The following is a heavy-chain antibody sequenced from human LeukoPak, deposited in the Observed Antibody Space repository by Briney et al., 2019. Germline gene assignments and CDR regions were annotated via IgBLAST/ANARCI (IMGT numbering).Heavy chain of an antibody. CDR2: ISSDGSGT. Sequence: PGGSLRLSCAVSGFTFSSYWMHWVRQAPGKGLVWVSRISSDGSGTSYADSVKGRFTISRDNAKNTLFLQMNRLRAEDTAVYYCARATHPTYYDSSGYYQDYWGQGTLVTVSS. V-gene: IGHV3-74*01. J-gene: IGHJ4*02. CDR3: ARATHPTYYDSSGYYQDY. CDR1: GFTFSSYW. D-gene: IGHD3-22*01.